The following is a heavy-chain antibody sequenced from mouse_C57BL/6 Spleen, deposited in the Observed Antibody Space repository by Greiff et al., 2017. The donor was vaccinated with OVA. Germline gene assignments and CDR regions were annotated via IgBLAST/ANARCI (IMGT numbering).Heavy chain of an antibody. D-gene: IGHD1-1*01. CDR1: GYAFSSSW. Sequence: QVQLQQSGPELVKPGASVKISCKASGYAFSSSWMNWVKQRPGKGLEWIGRIYPGDGDTNYNGKFKGKATLTADKSSSTAYMQLSSLTSEDSAVYFCARFGTTVVANFDYWGQGTTLTVSS. CDR3: ARFGTTVVANFDY. CDR2: IYPGDGDT. V-gene: IGHV1-82*01. J-gene: IGHJ2*01.